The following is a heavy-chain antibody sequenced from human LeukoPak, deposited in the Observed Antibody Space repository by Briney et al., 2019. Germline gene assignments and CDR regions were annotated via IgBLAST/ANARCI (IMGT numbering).Heavy chain of an antibody. J-gene: IGHJ4*02. CDR1: GGSISSSSYY. D-gene: IGHD6-19*01. Sequence: TETLSRTGTVSGGSISSSSYYWHWIRQPPEKGLERIGRIYHSGSTIYNPSLRSRVTISLATTNNHLSQKLSSVTAADTAGEYCARGRAVADFNPIDFGGRGTLVSVPS. CDR3: ARGRAVADFNPIDF. CDR2: IYHSGST. V-gene: IGHV4-61*05.